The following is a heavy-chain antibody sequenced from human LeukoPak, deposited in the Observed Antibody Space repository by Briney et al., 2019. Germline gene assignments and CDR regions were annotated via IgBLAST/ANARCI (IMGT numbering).Heavy chain of an antibody. Sequence: SETLSLTCTVSGGSISSYYWSWIRQPPGKGLEWIGYIYYSGSTNYNPSLKGRVTISVDTSKNQFSLKLSSVTAADTAVYYCARSKGYYYDSSGYYEIFDYWGQGTLVTVSS. J-gene: IGHJ4*02. CDR1: GGSISSYY. D-gene: IGHD3-22*01. CDR3: ARSKGYYYDSSGYYEIFDY. V-gene: IGHV4-59*01. CDR2: IYYSGST.